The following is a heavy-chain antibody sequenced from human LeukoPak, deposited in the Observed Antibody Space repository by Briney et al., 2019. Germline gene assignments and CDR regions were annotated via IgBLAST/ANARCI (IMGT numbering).Heavy chain of an antibody. V-gene: IGHV3-48*01. CDR2: ISSSSSTI. CDR1: GFTFSSYS. J-gene: IGHJ6*02. CDR3: ARELTTVIPDYYYYGMDV. D-gene: IGHD4-17*01. Sequence: GGSLRLSCAASGFTFSSYSMNWVRQAPGKGLEWVSYISSSSSTIYYADSVKGRFTISRDNAKNSLYLQMNSLRAEDTAVYYCARELTTVIPDYYYYGMDVWGQGTTVTVSS.